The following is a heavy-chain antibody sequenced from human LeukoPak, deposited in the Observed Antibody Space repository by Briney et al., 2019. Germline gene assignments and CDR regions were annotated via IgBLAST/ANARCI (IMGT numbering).Heavy chain of an antibody. CDR1: GFTFSSYS. CDR2: ITSSSSFI. CDR3: AREMRDYIDY. V-gene: IGHV3-21*01. J-gene: IGHJ4*02. Sequence: GGSLRLSCIASGFTFSSYSMNWVRQGPGKGLEWVSSITSSSSFIYYADSVKGRFTISRDNAKNSLYLQMNSLRAEDTAIYYCAREMRDYIDYWGQGTLLTVCS.